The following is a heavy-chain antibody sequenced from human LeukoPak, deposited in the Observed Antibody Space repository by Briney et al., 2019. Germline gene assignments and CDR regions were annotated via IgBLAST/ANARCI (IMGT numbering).Heavy chain of an antibody. CDR2: INHSGST. J-gene: IGHJ4*02. CDR1: GGSFSGYY. CDR3: ASFDFWSGSPGY. Sequence: SETLSLTCAVYGGSFSGYYWSWIRQPPGKGLEWIGEINHSGSTNYNPSLKSRVTISVDTFKNQFSLKLSSVTAADTAVYYCASFDFWSGSPGYWGQGTLVTVSS. V-gene: IGHV4-34*01. D-gene: IGHD3-3*01.